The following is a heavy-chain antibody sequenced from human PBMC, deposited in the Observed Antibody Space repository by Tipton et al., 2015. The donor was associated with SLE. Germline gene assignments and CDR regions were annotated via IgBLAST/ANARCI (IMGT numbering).Heavy chain of an antibody. J-gene: IGHJ4*02. CDR3: ARGQPFQLDY. CDR2: INPYSGGT. Sequence: QSGAEVKKPGASVKVSCKASGYTFTSYYMHWVRQAPGQGLEWMGWINPYSGGTNYTPKFPGRVTMTRDTSISTAYMELSGLRSDDTAVYYCARGQPFQLDYWGQGTLVTVSS. CDR1: GYTFTSYY. V-gene: IGHV1-2*02. D-gene: IGHD1-1*01.